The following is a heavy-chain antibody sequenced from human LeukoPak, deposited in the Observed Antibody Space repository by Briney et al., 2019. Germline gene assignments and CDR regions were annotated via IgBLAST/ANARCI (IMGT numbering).Heavy chain of an antibody. V-gene: IGHV3-33*06. CDR2: IWYDGSNK. J-gene: IGHJ4*02. CDR1: GFTFSSYG. D-gene: IGHD3-22*01. Sequence: GGSLRLSCAASGFTFSSYGMHWVRRAPGKGLEWVAVIWYDGSNKYYADSVKGRFTISRDNSKNTLYLQMNSLRAEDTAVYYCAKDYYDSSGSNWGQGTLVTVSS. CDR3: AKDYYDSSGSN.